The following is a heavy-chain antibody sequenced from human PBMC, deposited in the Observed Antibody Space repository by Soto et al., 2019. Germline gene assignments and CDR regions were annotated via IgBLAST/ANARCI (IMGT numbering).Heavy chain of an antibody. CDR1: GFTFSSYG. D-gene: IGHD5-18*01. CDR3: AKEWIQLWFDY. CDR2: ISYDGSNK. V-gene: IGHV3-30*18. J-gene: IGHJ4*02. Sequence: GGSLRLSCAASGFTFSSYGMHWVRQAPGKGLEWVAVISYDGSNKYYADSVKGRFTISRDNSKNTLYLQMNSLRAEDTAVYYCAKEWIQLWFDYWGQGTLVTVSS.